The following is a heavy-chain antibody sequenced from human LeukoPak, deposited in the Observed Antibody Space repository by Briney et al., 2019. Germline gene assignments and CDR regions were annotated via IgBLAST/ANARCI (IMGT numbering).Heavy chain of an antibody. J-gene: IGHJ4*02. V-gene: IGHV3-23*01. D-gene: IGHD3-10*01. CDR2: ISGSGGST. CDR3: AKDPSLLLWFGEYEN. Sequence: GGSLRLSCAASGFTFSSYAMSWVRQAPGKGLEWVSAISGSGGSTYYPASVKGRFTISRDNSKNTLYLQMNSLRAEDTAVYYCAKDPSLLLWFGEYENWGQGTLVTVSS. CDR1: GFTFSSYA.